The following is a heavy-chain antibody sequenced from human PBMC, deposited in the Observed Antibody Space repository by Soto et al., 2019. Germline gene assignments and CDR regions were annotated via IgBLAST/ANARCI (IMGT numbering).Heavy chain of an antibody. J-gene: IGHJ6*02. Sequence: QVQLQESGPGLVKPSQTLSLTCTVSGGSISSGGYYWSWIRQHPGKGLEWIGYIYYSGSTYYNPSLRSRVTISVDTSKKQFSLKLRSVTAADTAVYYCARGGLGYCSGGSCYSAELSRYYYGMDVWGQGTTVTVSS. CDR2: IYYSGST. CDR1: GGSISSGGYY. D-gene: IGHD2-15*01. V-gene: IGHV4-31*03. CDR3: ARGGLGYCSGGSCYSAELSRYYYGMDV.